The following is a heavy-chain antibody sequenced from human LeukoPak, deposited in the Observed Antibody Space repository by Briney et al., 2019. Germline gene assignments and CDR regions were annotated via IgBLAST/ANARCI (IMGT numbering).Heavy chain of an antibody. CDR2: IYHSGST. D-gene: IGHD3-9*01. CDR1: GGSISSSNW. J-gene: IGHJ4*02. CDR3: ARDRSYYDILTGYYNKDYFDY. Sequence: SETLSLTCAVSGGSISSSNWWSWVRQPPGKGLEWIGEIYHSGSTIYNPSLKSRVTISVDKSKNQFSLKLSSVTAADTAVYYCARDRSYYDILTGYYNKDYFDYWGQGTLVTVSS. V-gene: IGHV4-4*02.